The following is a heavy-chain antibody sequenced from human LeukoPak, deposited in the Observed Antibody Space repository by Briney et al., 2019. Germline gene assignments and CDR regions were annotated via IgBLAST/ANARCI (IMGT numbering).Heavy chain of an antibody. J-gene: IGHJ5*02. Sequence: PSETLSLTCTVSGGSISSYYWSWIRQPPGKGLEWVGYIYYRGSTNYNPSRKSRVTISVDPSKNQFSLKLSSVTAADTAVYYCARDPRPLDYYDSRGFDPWGQGTLVTVSS. CDR3: ARDPRPLDYYDSRGFDP. D-gene: IGHD3-22*01. V-gene: IGHV4-59*13. CDR1: GGSISSYY. CDR2: IYYRGST.